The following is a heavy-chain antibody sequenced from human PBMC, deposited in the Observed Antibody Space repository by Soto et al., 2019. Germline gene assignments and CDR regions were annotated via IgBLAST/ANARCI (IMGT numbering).Heavy chain of an antibody. CDR2: ISGSGGST. J-gene: IGHJ4*02. CDR3: AKDLAPPGGSGSSISDY. D-gene: IGHD3-10*01. CDR1: GFTFSSYA. V-gene: IGHV3-23*01. Sequence: LRLSCAASGFTFSSYAMSWVRQAPGKGLEWVSAISGSGGSTYYADSVKGRFTISRDNSKNTLYLQMNSLRAEDTAVYYCAKDLAPPGGSGSSISDYWGQGTLVTVSS.